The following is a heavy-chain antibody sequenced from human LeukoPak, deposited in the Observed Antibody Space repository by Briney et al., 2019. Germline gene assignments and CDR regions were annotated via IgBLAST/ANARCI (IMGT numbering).Heavy chain of an antibody. Sequence: TGGSLRLSCAASGFTFSSYWMSWVRQAPGKGLEWVATIKHDGSEINYVDSVKGRFTISRDNAKNSLYLQMNSLRAEDTAVYYCARDQGLLVVAGRFGYWGQGTLVTVSS. CDR3: ARDQGLLVVAGRFGY. CDR1: GFTFSSYW. CDR2: IKHDGSEI. V-gene: IGHV3-7*01. J-gene: IGHJ4*02. D-gene: IGHD6-19*01.